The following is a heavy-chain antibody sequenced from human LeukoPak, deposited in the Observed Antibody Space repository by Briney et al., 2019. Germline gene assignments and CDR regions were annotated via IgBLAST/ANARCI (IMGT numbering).Heavy chain of an antibody. CDR1: GFTFSTYA. V-gene: IGHV3-23*01. CDR2: SSGSGSST. CDR3: AKRRVGGDAFDI. J-gene: IGHJ3*02. D-gene: IGHD4-23*01. Sequence: PGGSLRLSCAASGFTFSTYAMSWVRQAPGKGLEWVSVSSGSGSSTYYADSVKGRFTISRDNSKNTLYLQMSSLRAEDTAVYYCAKRRVGGDAFDIWGRGTVVTVSS.